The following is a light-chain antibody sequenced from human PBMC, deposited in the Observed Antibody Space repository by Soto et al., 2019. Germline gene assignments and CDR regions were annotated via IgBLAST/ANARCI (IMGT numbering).Light chain of an antibody. Sequence: EIVLTQSPAILSVSPGERATLACRASQSISRSLAWYQQKPGQAPRLLIYGASSRATGIPDRFSGSGSGTEFTLTISSLQSEDFAVYYCQQYNSWPETFGQGTKVDI. CDR1: QSISRS. J-gene: IGKJ1*01. V-gene: IGKV3D-15*01. CDR3: QQYNSWPET. CDR2: GAS.